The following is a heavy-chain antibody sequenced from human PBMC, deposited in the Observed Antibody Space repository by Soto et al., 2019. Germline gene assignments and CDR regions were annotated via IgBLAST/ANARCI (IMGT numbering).Heavy chain of an antibody. J-gene: IGHJ6*02. CDR1: GGTFSTSA. V-gene: IGHV1-69*12. D-gene: IGHD3-3*02. Sequence: QVQLMQSGAEVKKPGSSVKVSCKASGGTFSTSAISWVRQAPGEGLEWVGGIMPVFATPDYAQKFQGRVTISADESTTTAYLELTILTPDDTAVYYCARDKDRQQLGGNYYYILDVWGQGTAITVSS. CDR2: IMPVFATP. CDR3: ARDKDRQQLGGNYYYILDV.